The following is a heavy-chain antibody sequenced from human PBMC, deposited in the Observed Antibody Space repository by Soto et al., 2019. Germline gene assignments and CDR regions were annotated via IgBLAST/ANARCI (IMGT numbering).Heavy chain of an antibody. V-gene: IGHV3-23*01. CDR2: ISGSGFKK. CDR1: GFIFENFG. J-gene: IGHJ5*02. Sequence: LRLSCAASGFIFENFGMSWVRQAPGKGLEWISSISGSGFKKYYADSVKGRFTISRDNSKSTVYLELNNLSAEDTAVYHCAKNQGVELVPLATVDWFDPWGQGSVVTVYS. D-gene: IGHD1-26*01. CDR3: AKNQGVELVPLATVDWFDP.